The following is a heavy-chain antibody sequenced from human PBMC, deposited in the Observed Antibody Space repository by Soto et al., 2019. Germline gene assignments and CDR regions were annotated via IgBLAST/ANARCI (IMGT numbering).Heavy chain of an antibody. CDR2: IIPIFGTA. D-gene: IGHD4-17*01. CDR1: GGTFSSYA. V-gene: IGHV1-69*01. CDR3: ARDPIRGGDYYYYYGMDV. Sequence: QVQLVQSGAEVKKPGSSVKVSCKASGGTFSSYAISWVRQAPGQGLEWMGGIIPIFGTANYAQKFQGRVTLTADESTSTAYMELSSLRSEDTAVYYCARDPIRGGDYYYYYGMDVWGQGTTVTVSS. J-gene: IGHJ6*02.